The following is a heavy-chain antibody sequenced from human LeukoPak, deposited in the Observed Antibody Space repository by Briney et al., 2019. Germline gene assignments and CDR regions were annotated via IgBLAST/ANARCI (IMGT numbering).Heavy chain of an antibody. CDR2: IYDSGST. J-gene: IGHJ4*02. CDR1: GGSFSSYY. V-gene: IGHV4-59*01. D-gene: IGHD7-27*01. CDR3: ARTVGANWDLFDY. Sequence: SETLSLTCTVSGGSFSSYYWSWIRQPPGKGLEWIGYIYDSGSTNYNPSLKSRVTISVDTSKNRFSLRLRSVTAADTAVYYCARTVGANWDLFDYWGQGTMVSV.